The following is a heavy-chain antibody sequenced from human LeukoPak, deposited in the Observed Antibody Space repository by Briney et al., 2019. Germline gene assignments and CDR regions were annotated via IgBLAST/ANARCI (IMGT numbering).Heavy chain of an antibody. D-gene: IGHD6-19*01. Sequence: KSGGSLRLSCAASGFTFSSYSMNWVRQAPGKGLEWVSSISSSSSSYIYYADSVKGRFTISRDNAKNSLYLQMNSLRAEDTAVYYCARGGAVAGGGEDYWGQGTLVTVSS. CDR3: ARGGAVAGGGEDY. J-gene: IGHJ4*02. V-gene: IGHV3-21*01. CDR2: ISSSSSSYI. CDR1: GFTFSSYS.